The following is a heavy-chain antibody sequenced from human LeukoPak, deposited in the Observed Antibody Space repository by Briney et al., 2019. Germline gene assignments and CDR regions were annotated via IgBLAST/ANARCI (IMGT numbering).Heavy chain of an antibody. D-gene: IGHD3-10*01. J-gene: IGHJ4*02. CDR3: ARILITMVRGVNFDY. V-gene: IGHV4-38-2*02. CDR2: IYHSGST. Sequence: PSETLSLTCTVSGYSISSGYYWGWIRQPPGKGLEWIGGIYHSGSTYYNPSLKSRVTISVDTSKNQFSLKLSSVTAADTAVYYCARILITMVRGVNFDYWGQGTLVTVSS. CDR1: GYSISSGYY.